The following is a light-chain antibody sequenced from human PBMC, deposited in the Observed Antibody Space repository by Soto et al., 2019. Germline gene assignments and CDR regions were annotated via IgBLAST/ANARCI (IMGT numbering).Light chain of an antibody. J-gene: IGKJ1*01. CDR2: KAS. CDR3: QQYNSYGT. V-gene: IGKV1-5*03. CDR1: QSLSTW. Sequence: DIQMTQSPSTLSSSVGERVTITCRASQSLSTWLAWYQQKPGKAPKLLIYKASSLESGVPSRFSGRGSGTKFTLTISILQPDDFATYYCQQYNSYGTFGQGTRVESK.